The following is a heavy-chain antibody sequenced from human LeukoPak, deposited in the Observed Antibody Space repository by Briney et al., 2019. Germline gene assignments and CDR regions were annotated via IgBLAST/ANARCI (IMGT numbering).Heavy chain of an antibody. Sequence: SETLSLTCTVSGDSINSYYWSWIRQPPGKGLEWIGNIYYSGSTNYNPSLKSRVTISIDTSRTQFSLNLSSVAAADTAMYYCARWGYYYDSSVNAFDIWGQGTMVTVSS. CDR2: IYYSGST. CDR1: GDSINSYY. D-gene: IGHD3-22*01. J-gene: IGHJ3*02. V-gene: IGHV4-59*08. CDR3: ARWGYYYDSSVNAFDI.